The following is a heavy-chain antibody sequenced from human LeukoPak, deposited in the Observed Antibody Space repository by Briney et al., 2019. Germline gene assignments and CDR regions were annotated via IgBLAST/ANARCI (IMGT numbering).Heavy chain of an antibody. J-gene: IGHJ4*02. CDR3: ARAPYCSSTSCHIFDY. D-gene: IGHD2-2*01. CDR2: ISSSSSHI. CDR1: GFTFSSYS. V-gene: IGHV3-21*01. Sequence: GGSLRLSCAASGFTFSSYSMNWVRQAPGKGLEWVPSISSSSSHIYYADSVKGRFTISRDNAKNSLYLQMNSLRAEDTAVYYCARAPYCSSTSCHIFDYWGQGTLVTVSS.